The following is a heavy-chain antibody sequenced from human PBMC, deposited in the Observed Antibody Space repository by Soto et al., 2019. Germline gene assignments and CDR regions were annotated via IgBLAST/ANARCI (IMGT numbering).Heavy chain of an antibody. V-gene: IGHV3-30*09. J-gene: IGHJ6*02. CDR2: ISYDGSNE. D-gene: IGHD6-6*01. Sequence: QSEGSLRLSCAASGFTFSSYAMHWVRQAPGKGLEWEEIISYDGSNEHYASSEKGRFAITKDNSQNTLYLQKNILRAEDTAVYYCARTPPLGRSSSLYYGMTVWAQGTTVTVSS. CDR1: GFTFSSYA. CDR3: ARTPPLGRSSSLYYGMTV.